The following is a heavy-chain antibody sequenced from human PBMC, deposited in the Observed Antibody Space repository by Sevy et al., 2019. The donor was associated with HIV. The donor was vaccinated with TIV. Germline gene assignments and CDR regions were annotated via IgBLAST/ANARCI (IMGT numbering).Heavy chain of an antibody. Sequence: GGSLRLCCAASGFTFSDYYMSWIRQAPGKGLEWVSHISGSTFYTKYADSVKGRFTISRDNARNSLYLQMNSLRVEDTAAYYCARATPVGNMNYYGMDVWGQGTTVTVSS. CDR3: ARATPVGNMNYYGMDV. CDR2: ISGSTFYT. CDR1: GFTFSDYY. V-gene: IGHV3-11*06. D-gene: IGHD3-16*01. J-gene: IGHJ6*02.